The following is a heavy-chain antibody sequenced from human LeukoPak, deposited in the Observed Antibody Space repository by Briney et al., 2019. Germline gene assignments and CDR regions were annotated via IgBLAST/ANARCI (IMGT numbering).Heavy chain of an antibody. V-gene: IGHV3-23*01. D-gene: IGHD3-16*01. J-gene: IGHJ5*02. CDR1: GFRFSDFT. CDR3: GKEGGA. CDR2: IGGRGGST. Sequence: GGSLRLSCAASGFRFSDFTMTWVRQAPGKGPDWVSAIGGRGGSTDYADSLGGRFTISRDNSKDRVYLQMNSLKVEDTATYYCGKEGGAWGQGTKVTVSS.